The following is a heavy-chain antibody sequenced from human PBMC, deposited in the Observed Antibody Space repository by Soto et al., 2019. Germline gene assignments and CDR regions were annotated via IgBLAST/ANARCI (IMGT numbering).Heavy chain of an antibody. D-gene: IGHD3-9*01. V-gene: IGHV4-31*03. J-gene: IGHJ3*02. CDR1: GGSISSGGYY. Sequence: QVQLQESGPGLVKPSQTLSLTCTVSGGSISSGGYYWSWIRQHPGKGLEWIGYIYYSGSTYYNPSLKSRVTRSVDTSKNQFSLKLSSVTAADTAVYYCARGDPILIGYYKPTGAFDIWGQGTMVTVSS. CDR3: ARGDPILIGYYKPTGAFDI. CDR2: IYYSGST.